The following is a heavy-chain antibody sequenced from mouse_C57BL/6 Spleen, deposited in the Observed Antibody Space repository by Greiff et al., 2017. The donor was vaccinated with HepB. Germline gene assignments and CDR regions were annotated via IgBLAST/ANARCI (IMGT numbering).Heavy chain of an antibody. J-gene: IGHJ1*03. CDR3: ARSKRYFDV. V-gene: IGHV1-59*01. D-gene: IGHD2-5*01. CDR1: GYTFTSYW. CDR2: IDPSDSYT. Sequence: QVQLKQPGAELVRPGTSVKLSCKASGYTFTSYWMHWVKQRPGQGLEWIGVIDPSDSYTNYNQKFKGKATLTVDTSSSTAYMQLSSLTSEDSAVYYCARSKRYFDVWGTGTTVTVSS.